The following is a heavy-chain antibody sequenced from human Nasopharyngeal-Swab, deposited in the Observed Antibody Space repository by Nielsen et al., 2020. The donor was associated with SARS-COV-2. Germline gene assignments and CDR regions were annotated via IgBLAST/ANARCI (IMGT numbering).Heavy chain of an antibody. CDR3: AKDQAKYYYYGMDV. CDR1: GFSFGSYG. Sequence: GGSLRLSCAASGFSFGSYGIHWVRQAPGKGLEWVAVISHDGSNKYYADSVKGRFTISRDNSKSTLFLQMNSLRAEDTAVYYCAKDQAKYYYYGMDVWGQGTTVTVAS. J-gene: IGHJ6*02. CDR2: ISHDGSNK. V-gene: IGHV3-30*18.